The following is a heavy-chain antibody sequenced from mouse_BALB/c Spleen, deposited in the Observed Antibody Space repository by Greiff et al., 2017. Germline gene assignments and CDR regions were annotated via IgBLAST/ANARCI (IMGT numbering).Heavy chain of an antibody. V-gene: IGHV5-12-1*01. CDR2: ISSGGGST. J-gene: IGHJ1*01. CDR3: ARHPVAGDFDV. CDR1: GFAFSSYD. Sequence: EVQRVESGGGLVKPGGSLKLSCAASGFAFSSYDMSWVRQTPEKRLEWVAYISSGGGSTYYPDTVKGRFTISRDNAKNTLYLQMSSLKSEDTAMYYCARHPVAGDFDVWGAGTTVTVSS. D-gene: IGHD1-1*02.